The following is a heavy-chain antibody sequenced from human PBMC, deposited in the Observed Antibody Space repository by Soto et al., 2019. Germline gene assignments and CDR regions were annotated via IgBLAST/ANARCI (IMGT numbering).Heavy chain of an antibody. CDR3: AWDHAPNTMAV. CDR2: ISGRDGNI. V-gene: IGHV3-11*01. Sequence: QVQLLESGGGLVKPGGSLRLSCAASGFTFSDSFMSWSRQTPGKGLEWLSYISGRDGNIYYADSVRGRFTISRDNAKKSVYLKMKSLRAKDAVVYYCAWDHAPNTMAVWGKGTTVTFSP. J-gene: IGHJ6*04. CDR1: GFTFSDSF.